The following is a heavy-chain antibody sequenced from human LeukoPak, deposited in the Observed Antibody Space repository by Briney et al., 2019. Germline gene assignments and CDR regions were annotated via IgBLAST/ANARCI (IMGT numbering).Heavy chain of an antibody. D-gene: IGHD5-12*01. V-gene: IGHV5-51*01. CDR2: IYPADSTA. J-gene: IGHJ3*02. CDR3: ARVRGGGVATIRRAFDI. CDR1: GYRFTTYW. Sequence: GESLKISCKASGYRFTTYWIGWVRQVPGKGLEWVGIIYPADSTAKYSPSFQGQVTISADKSISTAYLQWSSLKASDTAMYYCARVRGGGVATIRRAFDIWGQGTMVTVSS.